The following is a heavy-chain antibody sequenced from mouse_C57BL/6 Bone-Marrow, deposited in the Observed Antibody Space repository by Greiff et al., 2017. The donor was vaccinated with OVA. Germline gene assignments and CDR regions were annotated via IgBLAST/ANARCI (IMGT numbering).Heavy chain of an antibody. Sequence: QVQLQQPGAELVKPGASVTMSCTASGYTFTSYWLTWLKQRPGQGLEWIVDIYPGSGSTNYHAKFKSKATLTVDTSSSTAYMQLSSLTTEDSAVYYCARDDYGRYLDVWGTGTTVTVSS. J-gene: IGHJ1*03. V-gene: IGHV1-55*01. CDR3: ARDDYGRYLDV. CDR2: IYPGSGST. CDR1: GYTFTSYW. D-gene: IGHD2-4*01.